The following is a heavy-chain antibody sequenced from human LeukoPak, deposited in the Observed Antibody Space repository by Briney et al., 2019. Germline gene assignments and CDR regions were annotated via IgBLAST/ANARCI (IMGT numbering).Heavy chain of an antibody. CDR3: ARVPAGLRGNFQH. J-gene: IGHJ1*01. D-gene: IGHD4-17*01. Sequence: SETLSLTCAVYGGSFSGYYWSWIRQPPGKGLEGIGEINHSGSTNYNPSLKSRVTISVDTSKNQFSLKLSSVTAADTAVYYCARVPAGLRGNFQHWGQGTLVTVSS. CDR1: GGSFSGYY. V-gene: IGHV4-34*01. CDR2: INHSGST.